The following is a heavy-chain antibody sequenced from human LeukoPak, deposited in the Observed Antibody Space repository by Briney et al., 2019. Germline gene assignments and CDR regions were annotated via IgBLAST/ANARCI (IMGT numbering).Heavy chain of an antibody. Sequence: PGGSLRLSCAASGFSFSSYDIHWVRQATGKGLEWVSAIGRTDDTNYADSVKGRFTTSRDNAKNSVYLQMNSLRVGDTALYYCVRDGVDGDHFDYWGQGTLVTVSS. CDR3: VRDGVDGDHFDY. D-gene: IGHD4-17*01. CDR2: IGRTDDT. J-gene: IGHJ4*02. CDR1: GFSFSSYD. V-gene: IGHV3-13*01.